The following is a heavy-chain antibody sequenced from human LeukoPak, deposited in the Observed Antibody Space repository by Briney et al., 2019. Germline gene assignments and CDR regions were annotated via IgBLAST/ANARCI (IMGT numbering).Heavy chain of an antibody. Sequence: GGSLRLSCAASGFTFSSYEMNWVRQAPGKGLEWVSYISSSGSTIYYADSVKGRFTISRDNSKNTLYLQMNSLRAEDTAVYYCAEVGYSSGFGMDVWGKGTTVTVSS. D-gene: IGHD6-19*01. V-gene: IGHV3-48*03. CDR1: GFTFSSYE. CDR3: AEVGYSSGFGMDV. CDR2: ISSSGSTI. J-gene: IGHJ6*04.